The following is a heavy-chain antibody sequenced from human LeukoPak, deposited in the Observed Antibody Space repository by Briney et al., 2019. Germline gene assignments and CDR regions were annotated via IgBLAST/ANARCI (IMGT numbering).Heavy chain of an antibody. V-gene: IGHV3-30-3*01. J-gene: IGHJ4*02. CDR3: ARAYYESGIYNLDY. CDR2: ISYDGSTK. CDR1: GFTFSSYA. Sequence: GGSLRLSCAASGFTFSSYAMHWVRQAPGKGPEWVALISYDGSTKFYADSVKGRFTISRDNSKNTLYVQMNSLRAEDTAVYYCARAYYESGIYNLDYWGQGTLVTVSS. D-gene: IGHD3-10*01.